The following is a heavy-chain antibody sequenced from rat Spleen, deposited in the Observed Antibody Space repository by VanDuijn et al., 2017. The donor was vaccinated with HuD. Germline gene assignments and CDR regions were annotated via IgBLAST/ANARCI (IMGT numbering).Heavy chain of an antibody. CDR1: GFILSDYY. D-gene: IGHD5-1*01. Sequence: EVQLMESGRGLVQPGRSLKLSCVVSGFILSDYYMAWVRQAPTKGLEWVASISTGGGNTYYRDSVKGRFTISRDNAKNTLYLQMDSLRSEDTATYYCAKRNWGEYYFDYWGQGVMVTVSS. CDR3: AKRNWGEYYFDY. V-gene: IGHV5-25*01. CDR2: ISTGGGNT. J-gene: IGHJ2*01.